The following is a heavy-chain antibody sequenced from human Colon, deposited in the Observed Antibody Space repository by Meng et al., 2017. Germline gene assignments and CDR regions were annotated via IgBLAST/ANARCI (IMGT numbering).Heavy chain of an antibody. CDR3: ARDPLAVGPTDRGLDS. CDR1: GDSVSSNSYY. V-gene: IGHV4-31*03. CDR2: IYSGGIS. D-gene: IGHD1-26*01. Sequence: QVQLQASGPRLVKHSQTLSLTCTVSGDSVSSNSYYWTWIRQHPGTGLEWIGYIYSGGISHYNPSLKSRITMSIDTSKNQFSLQLTSVTAADTAIYYCARDPLAVGPTDRGLDSWGQGTLVTVSS. J-gene: IGHJ4*02.